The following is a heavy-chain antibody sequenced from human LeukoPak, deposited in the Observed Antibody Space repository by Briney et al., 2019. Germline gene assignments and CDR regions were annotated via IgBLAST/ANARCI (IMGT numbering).Heavy chain of an antibody. CDR3: AKGDYDFWSGYYCYFDY. Sequence: PGRSLRLSCAASGFTFSSYAMHWVRQAPGKGLEWVAVISYDGSNKYYADSVKGRFTISRDNSKNTLYLQMNSLRAEDTAVYYCAKGDYDFWSGYYCYFDYWGQGTLVTVSS. CDR1: GFTFSSYA. J-gene: IGHJ4*02. CDR2: ISYDGSNK. V-gene: IGHV3-30-3*01. D-gene: IGHD3-3*01.